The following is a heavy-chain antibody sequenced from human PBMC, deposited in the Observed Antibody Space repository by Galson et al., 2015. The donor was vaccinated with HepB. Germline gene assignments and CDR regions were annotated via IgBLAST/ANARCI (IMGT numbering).Heavy chain of an antibody. V-gene: IGHV4-39*01. D-gene: IGHD6-25*01. CDR1: GGSISNSDDF. Sequence: SETLSLTCTVSGGSISNSDDFWGWVRQPPGKWLEWIGDIYYSGGTDYNLSLKSRVTISVDTSKNQFSLRLTSVTAADTAVYYCARRVEQRLVRGRNLNWFDPWGQGTLVTVSS. CDR3: ARRVEQRLVRGRNLNWFDP. CDR2: IYYSGGT. J-gene: IGHJ5*02.